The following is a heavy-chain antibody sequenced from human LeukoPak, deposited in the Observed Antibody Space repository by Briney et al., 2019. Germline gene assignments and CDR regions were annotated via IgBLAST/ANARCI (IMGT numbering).Heavy chain of an antibody. CDR1: GGSISSYY. CDR2: IYTSGST. Sequence: PSETLSLTCTVSGGSISSYYGSWIRQPAGKGLEWIGRIYTSGSTNYNPSIKSRVTISVDKSKNPFSLKLSSVTAADTAVYYCARAVVVVPAATREYYYMDVWGKGTTVTVSS. J-gene: IGHJ6*03. V-gene: IGHV4-4*07. CDR3: ARAVVVVPAATREYYYMDV. D-gene: IGHD2-2*01.